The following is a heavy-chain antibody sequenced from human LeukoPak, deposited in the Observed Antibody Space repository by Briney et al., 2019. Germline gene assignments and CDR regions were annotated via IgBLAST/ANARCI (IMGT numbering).Heavy chain of an antibody. CDR1: GFSLSTSGVG. D-gene: IGHD3-10*01. Sequence: SGPTLMKPTQTLTLTCTFSGFSLSTSGVGVGWIRQPPGKTLEWLALIYGDDDKRYSPSLKRRLTITKDTSKNQVVLTMTNMDPVDTATYYCAHMPHPYYYGSGSYYTDYWGQGTLVAVSS. CDR2: IYGDDDK. J-gene: IGHJ4*02. CDR3: AHMPHPYYYGSGSYYTDY. V-gene: IGHV2-5*02.